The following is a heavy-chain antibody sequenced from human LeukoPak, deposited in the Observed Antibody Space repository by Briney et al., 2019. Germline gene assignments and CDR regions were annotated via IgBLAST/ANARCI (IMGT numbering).Heavy chain of an antibody. V-gene: IGHV4-59*01. D-gene: IGHD5-24*01. CDR3: ARVRGDAVHGYNIGFGYLDY. CDR1: GGSFSGFF. CDR2: VFHSGRT. J-gene: IGHJ4*02. Sequence: SETLSLTCTVSGGSFSGFFWNWIRQPPGKRLEWIGFVFHSGRTDYNPCLKSRVAISADTSNNQFSLRLTSVTAADTAVYYCARVRGDAVHGYNIGFGYLDYWGQGALVIVSA.